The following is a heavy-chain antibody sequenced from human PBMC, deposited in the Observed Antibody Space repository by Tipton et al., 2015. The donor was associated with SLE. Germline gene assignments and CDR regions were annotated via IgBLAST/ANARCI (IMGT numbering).Heavy chain of an antibody. J-gene: IGHJ4*02. V-gene: IGHV4-39*07. CDR1: GGSISSSSYY. CDR3: AREKAGGSGKKLYFDY. Sequence: TLSLTCTVSGGSISSSSYYWGWIRQPPGKGLEWIGSIYYSGSTYYNPSLKSRVTISVDTSKNQFSLKLSSVTAADTAVYYCAREKAGGSGKKLYFDYWGQGTLVTGSS. CDR2: IYYSGST. D-gene: IGHD3-10*01.